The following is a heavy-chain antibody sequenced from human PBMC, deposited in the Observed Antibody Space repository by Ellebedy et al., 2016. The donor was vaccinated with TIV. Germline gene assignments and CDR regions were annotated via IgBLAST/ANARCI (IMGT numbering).Heavy chain of an antibody. CDR1: GGTFSTFP. J-gene: IGHJ6*02. CDR2: IIPIFATT. D-gene: IGHD3-3*01. V-gene: IGHV1-69*13. CDR3: ATNPFATSRYYYYGMDV. Sequence: ASVKVSCKPSGGTFSTFPFSWVRQAPGQGLHWMGGIIPIFATTSYAQNFQGRVTISADEPTNTAYMELTSLRSEDKAVYYCATNPFATSRYYYYGMDVWGQGTTVTVSS.